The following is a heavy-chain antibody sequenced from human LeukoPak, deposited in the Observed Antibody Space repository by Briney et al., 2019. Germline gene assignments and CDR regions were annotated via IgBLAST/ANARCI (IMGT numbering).Heavy chain of an antibody. J-gene: IGHJ4*02. CDR3: AKDRISDGVFDY. CDR1: GFTFTSYS. V-gene: IGHV3-30*14. Sequence: GGSLRLSCAASGFTFTSYSMSWVRLAPGKGLEWVAVVSYDGSNKYYADSVKGRFTISRDNSKNTLYFQMNSLRAEDTAVYYCAKDRISDGVFDYWGQGTLVTVSS. D-gene: IGHD2-21*01. CDR2: VSYDGSNK.